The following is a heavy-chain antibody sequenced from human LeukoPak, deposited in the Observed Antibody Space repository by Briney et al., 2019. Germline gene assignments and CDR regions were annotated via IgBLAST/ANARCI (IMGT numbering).Heavy chain of an antibody. V-gene: IGHV3-23*01. CDR1: GFTFSSYA. J-gene: IGHJ4*02. D-gene: IGHD3-16*02. CDR3: AKSTYYDYVWGSYRRRFGY. Sequence: GGSLRFSCAASGFTFSSYAMSWVRQAPGKGLEWVSAFSGSGGSTYYADSVKGRFTISRDNSKNTLYLQMNSLRAEDTAVYYCAKSTYYDYVWGSYRRRFGYWGQGTLVTVSS. CDR2: FSGSGGST.